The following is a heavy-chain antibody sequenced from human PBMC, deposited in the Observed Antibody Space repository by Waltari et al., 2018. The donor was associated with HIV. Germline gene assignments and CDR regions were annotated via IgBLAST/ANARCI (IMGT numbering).Heavy chain of an antibody. V-gene: IGHV3-23*01. CDR2: ISGSGGST. J-gene: IGHJ6*02. CDR1: GFTFSNYG. D-gene: IGHD6-13*01. Sequence: EVQVLESGGALVQPGGSLRLSGAASGFTFSNYGLRWVGQAPGKGLEWVATISGSGGSTYYADSVKSRFTVSRDNSKNTLYLQMNSLRAEDTAIYFCVKEHQYSHSWYSYYGMDVWGQGTTVTVSS. CDR3: VKEHQYSHSWYSYYGMDV.